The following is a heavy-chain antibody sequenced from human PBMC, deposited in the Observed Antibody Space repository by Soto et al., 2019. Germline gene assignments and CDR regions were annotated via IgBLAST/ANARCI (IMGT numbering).Heavy chain of an antibody. Sequence: SETLSLTCTVSGGSISSYYWSWIRQPPGKGLEWIGYIYYSGSTNYNPSLKSRVTISVDTSKNQFSLKLSSVTAADTAVYYCASYYYDSSGYYYFDYWGQGTLVTVSS. J-gene: IGHJ4*02. V-gene: IGHV4-59*01. CDR2: IYYSGST. D-gene: IGHD3-22*01. CDR3: ASYYYDSSGYYYFDY. CDR1: GGSISSYY.